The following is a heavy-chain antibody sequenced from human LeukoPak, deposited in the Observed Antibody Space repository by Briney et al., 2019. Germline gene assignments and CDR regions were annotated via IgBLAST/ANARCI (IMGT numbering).Heavy chain of an antibody. D-gene: IGHD4-17*01. V-gene: IGHV4-34*01. Sequence: SETLSLTCAVYGGSSSGYYWSWIRQPPGKGLEWIGEINHSGSTNYNPSLKSRVTISVDTSKNRFSLKLSSVTAADTAVYYCARGRATVTEPVTFNYWGQGTLVTVSS. CDR1: GGSSSGYY. J-gene: IGHJ4*02. CDR2: INHSGST. CDR3: ARGRATVTEPVTFNY.